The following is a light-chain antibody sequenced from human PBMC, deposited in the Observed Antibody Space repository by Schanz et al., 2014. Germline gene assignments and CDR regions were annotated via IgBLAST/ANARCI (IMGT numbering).Light chain of an antibody. Sequence: QSVLPQPPSASGTPGQRVTMPCSGSSSNVGSNTVNWYQQLPGTAPKLLMHTNNQRPSGVPDRFSGSKSGTSASLAISGLQSEDEADYYCAAWDDSLNAWVFGGGTKLTVL. CDR2: TNN. J-gene: IGLJ3*02. V-gene: IGLV1-44*01. CDR1: SSNVGSNT. CDR3: AAWDDSLNAWV.